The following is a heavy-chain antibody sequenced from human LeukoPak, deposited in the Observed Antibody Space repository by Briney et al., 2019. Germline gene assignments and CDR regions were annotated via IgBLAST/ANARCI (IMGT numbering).Heavy chain of an antibody. CDR2: IRYDGTKT. V-gene: IGHV3-30*02. Sequence: GGSLRLSCAASGFIFTTYGMSWVRQAPGKGLEWVAFIRYDGTKTYYADSVKGRFTISRDDSKNTLYLQMDSLRVEDTSVYYCAKFFRNNWFDHWGQGTLVTVSS. CDR3: AKFFRNNWFDH. CDR1: GFIFTTYG. D-gene: IGHD3-3*01. J-gene: IGHJ5*02.